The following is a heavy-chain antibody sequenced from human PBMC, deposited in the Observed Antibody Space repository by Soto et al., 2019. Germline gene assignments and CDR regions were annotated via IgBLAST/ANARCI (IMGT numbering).Heavy chain of an antibody. V-gene: IGHV4-30-4*01. Sequence: SETLSLTCTVSGGSISSGDYYWSWIRQPPGKGLEWIGYIYYSGSTYYNPSLKSRVTISVDTSENQFSLKLSSVTAADTAVYYCARAGKNGAFDYWGQGTLVTVSS. CDR2: IYYSGST. J-gene: IGHJ4*02. D-gene: IGHD3-10*01. CDR3: ARAGKNGAFDY. CDR1: GGSISSGDYY.